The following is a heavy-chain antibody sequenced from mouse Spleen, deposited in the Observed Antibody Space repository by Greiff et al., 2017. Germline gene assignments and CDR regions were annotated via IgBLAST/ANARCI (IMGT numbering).Heavy chain of an antibody. CDR2: ISSGGGST. V-gene: IGHV5-12-1*01. CDR3: ARPYDYDGGFAY. CDR1: GFAFSSYD. D-gene: IGHD2-4*01. J-gene: IGHJ3*01. Sequence: EVKLMESGGGLVKPGGSLKLSCAASGFAFSSYDMSWVRQTPEKRLEWVAYISSGGGSTYYPDTVKGRFTISRDNAKNTLYLQMSSLKSEDTAMYYCARPYDYDGGFAYWGQGTLVTVSA.